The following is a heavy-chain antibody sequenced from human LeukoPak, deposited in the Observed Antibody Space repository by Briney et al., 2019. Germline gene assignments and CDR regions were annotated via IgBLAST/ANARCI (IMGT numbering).Heavy chain of an antibody. Sequence: SETLSLTCAVYGGSFSGYYWSWIRQPPGKGLEWIGEINHSGSTNYNPSLKSRVTISVDSSKTKFSLKLSSVTAADTAVYYCASLVVVVPAAMSALSYYYGMDVWGQGTTVTVSS. V-gene: IGHV4-34*01. CDR1: GGSFSGYY. CDR3: ASLVVVVPAAMSALSYYYGMDV. CDR2: INHSGST. J-gene: IGHJ6*02. D-gene: IGHD2-2*01.